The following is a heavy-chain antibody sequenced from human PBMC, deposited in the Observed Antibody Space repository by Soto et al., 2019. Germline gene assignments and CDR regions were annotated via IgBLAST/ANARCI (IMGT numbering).Heavy chain of an antibody. D-gene: IGHD6-13*01. V-gene: IGHV1-46*01. Sequence: QMQLVQSGAEVKTPGASVKVSCKASGYTFTRHYIHWVRQAPGQGLEWMGIINSSGGHTYYAQKFQVRVALISDTSTSTVYMELSIMRSEDTAVYYCARDLLAAGSDALDIWGQGTMVIVSS. CDR1: GYTFTRHY. J-gene: IGHJ3*02. CDR3: ARDLLAAGSDALDI. CDR2: INSSGGHT.